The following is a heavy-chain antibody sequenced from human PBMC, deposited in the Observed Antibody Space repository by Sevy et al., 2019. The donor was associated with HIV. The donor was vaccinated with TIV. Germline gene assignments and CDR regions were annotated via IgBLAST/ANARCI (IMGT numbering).Heavy chain of an antibody. D-gene: IGHD2-2*02. CDR2: IYPGDSDT. CDR1: GYSFTSYW. V-gene: IGHV5-51*01. Sequence: GESLKISCKGSGYSFTSYWIGWVRQMPGKGLEWMGIIYPGDSDTRYSPSFQGQVTISAAKSISTAYLQWGSLKASDTAMYYCARDDAVGYCSSTSCYSGDYWGQGTLVTVSS. J-gene: IGHJ4*02. CDR3: ARDDAVGYCSSTSCYSGDY.